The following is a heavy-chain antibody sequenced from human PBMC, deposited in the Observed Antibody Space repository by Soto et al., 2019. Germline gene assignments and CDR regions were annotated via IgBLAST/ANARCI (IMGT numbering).Heavy chain of an antibody. CDR3: AKAQFQNYGDYYFDY. J-gene: IGHJ4*02. D-gene: IGHD4-17*01. V-gene: IGHV3-9*01. CDR1: GFTFDDYA. CDR2: ISWNSGSI. Sequence: EVQLVESGGGLVQPGRSLRLSCAASGFTFDDYAMHWVRQAPGKGLGWVSGISWNSGSIGYADSVKGRFTISRDNAKNSLYLQMNSLRAEDTALYYCAKAQFQNYGDYYFDYWGQGTLVTVSS.